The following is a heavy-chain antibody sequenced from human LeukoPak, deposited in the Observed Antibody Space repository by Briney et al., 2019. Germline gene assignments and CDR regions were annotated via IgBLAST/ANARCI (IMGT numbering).Heavy chain of an antibody. CDR3: ARSPPLRRYFDC. CDR2: ISSSSSYI. CDR1: GFTFSSYS. Sequence: PGGSLRLSCAASGFTFSSYSMNWVRQAPGKGLEWVSSISSSSSYICYADSVKGRFTISRDNAKNSLYLQMNSLRAEDTAVYYCARSPPLRRYFDCWGQGTLVTVSS. J-gene: IGHJ4*02. D-gene: IGHD3-9*01. V-gene: IGHV3-21*01.